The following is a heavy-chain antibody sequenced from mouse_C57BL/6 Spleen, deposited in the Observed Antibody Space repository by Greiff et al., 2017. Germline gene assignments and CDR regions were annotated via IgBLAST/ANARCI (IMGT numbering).Heavy chain of an antibody. D-gene: IGHD1-1*01. CDR3: ARRRVYAEGYFDV. CDR1: GYTFTSYW. Sequence: QVQLQQPGAELVMPGASVKLSCKASGYTFTSYWMHWVKQRPGQGLEWIGEIDPSDSYTNYNQKFTGKSTLTVDKYSSTAYMQLSSLTSEDSAVYYCARRRVYAEGYFDVWGTGTTVTVSS. CDR2: IDPSDSYT. J-gene: IGHJ1*03. V-gene: IGHV1-69*01.